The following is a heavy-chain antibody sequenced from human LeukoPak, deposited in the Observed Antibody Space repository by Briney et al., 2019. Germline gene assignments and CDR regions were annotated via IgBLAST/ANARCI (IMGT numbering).Heavy chain of an antibody. CDR2: IYSGGST. CDR3: ARRPDYYYYMGV. Sequence: PGGSLRLSCAASGFTVSSNYMSWVRQAPGKGLEWVSVIYSGGSTYYADSVKGRFTISRDNSKNTLYLQMNSLRAEDTAVYYCARRPDYYYYMGVWGKGTTVTVSS. V-gene: IGHV3-53*01. CDR1: GFTVSSNY. J-gene: IGHJ6*03.